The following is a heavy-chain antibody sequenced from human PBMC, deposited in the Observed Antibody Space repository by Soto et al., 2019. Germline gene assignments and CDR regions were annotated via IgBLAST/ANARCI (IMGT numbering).Heavy chain of an antibody. J-gene: IGHJ6*02. D-gene: IGHD2-2*02. CDR1: GGTFSSYA. CDR2: IIPIFGTA. Sequence: GASVKVSCKASGGTFSSYAISWVRQAPGQGLEWMGGIIPIFGTANYAQKFQGRVTITADESTSTAYMELSSLRSEDTAVYYCARVNNNYCSSTSCYNHDYYYYGMDVWGQGTTVTVSS. CDR3: ARVNNNYCSSTSCYNHDYYYYGMDV. V-gene: IGHV1-69*13.